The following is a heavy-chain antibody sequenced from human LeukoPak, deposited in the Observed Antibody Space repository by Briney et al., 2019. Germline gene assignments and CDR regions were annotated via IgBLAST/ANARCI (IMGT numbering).Heavy chain of an antibody. Sequence: ASVKVSCKASGFTFTGYHMHWMRQAPGQGLEWMGRINPNSGDTNYAQKFQGTVTMTRDTSISTAYMELSRLRSDDTAVYYCARDYCSSTSCLFDYWGQGTLVTVSS. CDR2: INPNSGDT. CDR1: GFTFTGYH. V-gene: IGHV1-2*06. D-gene: IGHD2-2*01. J-gene: IGHJ4*02. CDR3: ARDYCSSTSCLFDY.